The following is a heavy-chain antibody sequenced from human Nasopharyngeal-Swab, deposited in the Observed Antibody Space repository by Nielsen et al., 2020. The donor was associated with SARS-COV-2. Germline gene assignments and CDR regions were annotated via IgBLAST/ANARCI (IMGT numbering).Heavy chain of an antibody. V-gene: IGHV4-39*01. CDR2: IYYGRST. D-gene: IGHD6-13*01. Sequence: GSLRLSCTVSGGSISSSTYYWAWIRQPPGKGLEWIGSIYYGRSTYYNPSLKSRVTISVDTSKNQFSLKLSSVTAADTAVYYCATLSSSWYEYYFDYWGQGTLVTVSS. CDR3: ATLSSSWYEYYFDY. CDR1: GGSISSSTYY. J-gene: IGHJ4*02.